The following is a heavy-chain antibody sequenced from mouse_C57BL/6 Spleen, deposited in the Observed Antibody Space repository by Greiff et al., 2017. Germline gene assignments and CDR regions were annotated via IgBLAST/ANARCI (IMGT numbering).Heavy chain of an antibody. J-gene: IGHJ4*01. CDR1: GYAFSSSW. CDR3: ARHHYDYGDAMDY. CDR2: IYPGDGDT. Sequence: QVQLQQSGPELVKPGASVKISCKASGYAFSSSWMNWVKQRPGKGLEWIGRIYPGDGDTNYNGKFKGKATLTADKSSSTAYMQLSSLTSEDSAVYFCARHHYDYGDAMDYWGQGTSVTVSS. D-gene: IGHD2-4*01. V-gene: IGHV1-82*01.